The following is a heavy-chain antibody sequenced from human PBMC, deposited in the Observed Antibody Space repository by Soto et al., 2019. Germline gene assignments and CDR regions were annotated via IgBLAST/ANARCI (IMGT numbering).Heavy chain of an antibody. V-gene: IGHV5-51*01. J-gene: IGHJ5*02. D-gene: IGHD2-8*01. CDR3: ARGYCTTNICDPWFDP. CDR1: GYRFTSYW. CDR2: IYPGDSDT. Sequence: GASLKISCTGGGYRFTSYWIGWVRQMPGKGLEWMGIIYPGDSDTRYSPSFQGQVTISADKSISTVYLQWSSLKASDTAMYYCARGYCTTNICDPWFDPWGQGTLVTVSS.